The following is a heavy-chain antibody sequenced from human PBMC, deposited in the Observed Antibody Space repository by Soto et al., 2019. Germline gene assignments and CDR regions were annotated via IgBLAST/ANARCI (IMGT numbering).Heavy chain of an antibody. D-gene: IGHD2-2*01. CDR3: ARDGRYCSSTSCHNYYYYYYMDV. CDR1: GFTFSSYS. Sequence: GGSLRLSCAASGFTFSSYSMNWVRQAPGKGLEWVSSISSSSSYIYYADSVKGRFTISRDNAKNSLYLQMNSLRAEDTAVYYCARDGRYCSSTSCHNYYYYYYMDVWGKGTTVTVSS. V-gene: IGHV3-21*01. CDR2: ISSSSSYI. J-gene: IGHJ6*03.